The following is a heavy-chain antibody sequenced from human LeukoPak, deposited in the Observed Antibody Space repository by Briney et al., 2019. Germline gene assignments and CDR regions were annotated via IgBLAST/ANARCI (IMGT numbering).Heavy chain of an antibody. Sequence: PSETLSLTCTVSGGPISSSSYYWGWIRQPPGKGLEWIGGIYYSGSTYYNPSLKSRVTISVDTSKNQFSLKLSSVTAADTAVYYCAVGSGSYFGSYWGQGTLVTVSS. CDR2: IYYSGST. V-gene: IGHV4-39*01. CDR3: AVGSGSYFGSY. J-gene: IGHJ4*02. CDR1: GGPISSSSYY. D-gene: IGHD1-26*01.